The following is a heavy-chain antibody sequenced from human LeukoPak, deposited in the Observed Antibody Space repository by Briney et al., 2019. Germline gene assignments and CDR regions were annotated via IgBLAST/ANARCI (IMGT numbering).Heavy chain of an antibody. D-gene: IGHD6-13*01. J-gene: IGHJ4*02. CDR2: ISGGGGST. CDR1: GFTFSSYA. Sequence: GGSLRLSCAASGFTFSSYAMSWVRQAPGKGLEWVSAISGGGGSTYYADSVKGRFTISRDNSKNTLYLQMNSLRAEDTAVYYCAKRGRGYSSSWIDYWGQGTLVTVSS. CDR3: AKRGRGYSSSWIDY. V-gene: IGHV3-23*01.